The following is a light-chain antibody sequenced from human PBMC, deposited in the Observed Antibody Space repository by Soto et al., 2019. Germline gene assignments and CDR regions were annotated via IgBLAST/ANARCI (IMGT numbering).Light chain of an antibody. CDR2: DAS. Sequence: EIVLTQSPATQSLSPGDRATLSCRASQSVSSYLAWYQQRPGQAPRLLIYDASNRATGVPARFSGSGSGTDFTLTISSLEPEDFAFYYCQRRANWPLTSGGGTKLEIK. V-gene: IGKV3-11*01. CDR1: QSVSSY. J-gene: IGKJ4*01. CDR3: QRRANWPLT.